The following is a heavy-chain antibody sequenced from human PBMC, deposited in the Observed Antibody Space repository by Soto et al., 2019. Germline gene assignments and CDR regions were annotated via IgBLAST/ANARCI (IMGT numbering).Heavy chain of an antibody. V-gene: IGHV4-4*02. Sequence: ASETLSLTCAVSGGSISSSNWWSWVRQPPGKGLEWIGEIYHSGSTNYNPSLKSRVTISVDKSKNQFSLKLSSVTAADTAVYYCARGNQYSSSWPSDYWGQGTLVTVSS. CDR2: IYHSGST. CDR3: ARGNQYSSSWPSDY. CDR1: GGSISSSNW. D-gene: IGHD6-13*01. J-gene: IGHJ4*02.